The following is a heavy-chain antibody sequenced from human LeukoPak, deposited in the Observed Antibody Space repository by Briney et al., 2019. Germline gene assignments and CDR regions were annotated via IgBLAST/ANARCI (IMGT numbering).Heavy chain of an antibody. CDR3: ASLFITMMNAFDI. J-gene: IGHJ3*02. V-gene: IGHV3-7*03. CDR1: GFTFSSYW. Sequence: GGSLRLSCAASGFTFSSYWMSWVRQAPGKGLEWVANIKQDGSEKYYVDSVKGRFTISRDNSKNTLYLQMNSLRAEDTAVYYCASLFITMMNAFDIWGQGTMVTVSS. CDR2: IKQDGSEK. D-gene: IGHD3-22*01.